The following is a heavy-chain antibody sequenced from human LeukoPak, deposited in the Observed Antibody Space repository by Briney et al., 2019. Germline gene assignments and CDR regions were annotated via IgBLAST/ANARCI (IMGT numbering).Heavy chain of an antibody. V-gene: IGHV3-23*01. J-gene: IGHJ4*02. CDR1: GFTFSSYV. Sequence: AGGSLKLSCAASGFTFSSYVMNWVRQAPGERLEWVSGISDSGGGTYYADSVKGRFTISRDNSKNTLYLQMNSLRAEDTAVYYCAKLPGRAADYWGQGTLVTVSS. CDR3: AKLPGRAADY. CDR2: ISDSGGGT.